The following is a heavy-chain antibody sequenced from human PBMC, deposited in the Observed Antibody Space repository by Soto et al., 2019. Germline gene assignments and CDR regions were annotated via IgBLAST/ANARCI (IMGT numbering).Heavy chain of an antibody. CDR1: GFTFSSYG. D-gene: IGHD6-13*01. Sequence: QRHLVESGGGVVQPGRSLRLSCAASGFTFSSYGMHWSRQAPGKGLEWVAVISHDGTFKDYADSVKGRFTISRDNSENTLFLEMNSLGPSDTAVYYCAKDYGPKAPYPYSNTHTDFWGQGTRVTVSS. J-gene: IGHJ4*02. CDR3: AKDYGPKAPYPYSNTHTDF. V-gene: IGHV3-30*18. CDR2: ISHDGTFK.